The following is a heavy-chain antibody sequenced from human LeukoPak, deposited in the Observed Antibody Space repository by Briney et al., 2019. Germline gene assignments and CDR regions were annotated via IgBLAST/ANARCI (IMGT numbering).Heavy chain of an antibody. V-gene: IGHV1-2*02. J-gene: IGHJ4*02. CDR3: ARVPGYYDSSGYVSLDY. CDR1: GYTFTGYY. Sequence: ASVKVSCKASGYTFTGYYMHWVRQAPGQGLEWMGWINPNSGGTNYAQKFQGRVTMTRDTSTSTAYMELRSLRSDDTAVYYCARVPGYYDSSGYVSLDYWGQGTLVTVSS. CDR2: INPNSGGT. D-gene: IGHD3-22*01.